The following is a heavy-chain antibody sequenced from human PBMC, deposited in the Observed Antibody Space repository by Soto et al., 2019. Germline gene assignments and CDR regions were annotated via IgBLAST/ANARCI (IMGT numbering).Heavy chain of an antibody. J-gene: IGHJ3*02. CDR1: GYTFTSYA. CDR3: ARGLGITMIVVATDAFDI. D-gene: IGHD3-22*01. V-gene: IGHV1-3*01. Sequence: QVQLVQSGAEVKKPGASVKVSCKASGYTFTSYAMHWVRQAPGQRLEWMGWINAGNGNTKYSQKFQGRVTITRDTXAXTXCMELSSLRSEDTAVYYCARGLGITMIVVATDAFDIWGQGTMVTVSS. CDR2: INAGNGNT.